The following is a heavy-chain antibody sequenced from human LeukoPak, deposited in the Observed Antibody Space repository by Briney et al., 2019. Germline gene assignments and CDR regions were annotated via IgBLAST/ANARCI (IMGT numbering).Heavy chain of an antibody. Sequence: PGRSLRLSCAASGFTFDDHAMHWVRQAPGKGLEWVSGISWNSGGIAYADSVKGRFTISRDNAKNSLYLQMNSLRAEDTALYYCARDWGHCTNGVCYRFDYWGQGALVTVSS. CDR3: ARDWGHCTNGVCYRFDY. V-gene: IGHV3-9*01. J-gene: IGHJ4*02. D-gene: IGHD2-8*01. CDR1: GFTFDDHA. CDR2: ISWNSGGI.